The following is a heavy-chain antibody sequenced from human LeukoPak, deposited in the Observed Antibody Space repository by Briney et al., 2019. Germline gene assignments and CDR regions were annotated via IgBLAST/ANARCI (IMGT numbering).Heavy chain of an antibody. D-gene: IGHD3-3*01. V-gene: IGHV3-7*01. CDR3: ARDTPYYDFWSGYASNWFDP. Sequence: GGSLRLSCAASGFTFSSYWMSWVRQAPGKGLEWVANIKQDGSEKYYVDSVKGRFTISRDNAKNSLSLQMNSLRAEDTAVYYCARDTPYYDFWSGYASNWFDPWGQGTPVTVSS. CDR1: GFTFSSYW. CDR2: IKQDGSEK. J-gene: IGHJ5*02.